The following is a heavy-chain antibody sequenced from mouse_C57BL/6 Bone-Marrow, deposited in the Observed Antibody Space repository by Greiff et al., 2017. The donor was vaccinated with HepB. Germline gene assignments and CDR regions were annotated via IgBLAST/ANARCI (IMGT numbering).Heavy chain of an antibody. V-gene: IGHV14-4*01. D-gene: IGHD2-1*01. J-gene: IGHJ3*01. CDR2: IDPENGDT. CDR3: THYGNSPLFAY. CDR1: GFNIKDDY. Sequence: VQLQQSGAELVRPGASVKLSCTASGFNIKDDYMHWVKQRPEQGLEWIGWIDPENGDTEYASKFQGKATITADTSSNTAYLQLSSMTSEDTAVYYCTHYGNSPLFAYWGQGTLVTVSA.